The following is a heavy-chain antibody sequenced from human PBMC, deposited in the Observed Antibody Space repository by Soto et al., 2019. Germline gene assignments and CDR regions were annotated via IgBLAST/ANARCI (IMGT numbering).Heavy chain of an antibody. CDR3: ARMLDRWEQYDYYGRDV. D-gene: IGHD1-26*01. J-gene: IGHJ6*02. CDR1: GFSLTNTRMG. CDR2: IFSNDEK. V-gene: IGHV2-26*01. Sequence: QVTLKESGPVLVKPTETLTLTCTVSGFSLTNTRMGVSWIRQPPGKAMEWLAHIFSNDEKSYSTSLKSRLTISKDTYKSQVVLTMTNMDPVDTATYYCARMLDRWEQYDYYGRDVWGQGTTVTVSS.